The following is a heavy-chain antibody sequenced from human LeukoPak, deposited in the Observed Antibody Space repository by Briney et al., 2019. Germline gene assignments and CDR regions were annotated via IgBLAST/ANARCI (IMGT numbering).Heavy chain of an antibody. CDR1: GFTFSSYG. J-gene: IGHJ4*02. CDR2: IRYDGSNK. CDR3: ARDQRGFSYSKYYFDY. V-gene: IGHV3-30*02. D-gene: IGHD5-18*01. Sequence: GGSLRLSCAVSGFTFSSYGMHWVRQAPGKGLEWVAFIRYDGSNKYYADSVKGRFTISRDNSKNTLYLQMNSLRAEDTAVYYCARDQRGFSYSKYYFDYWGQGTLVTVSS.